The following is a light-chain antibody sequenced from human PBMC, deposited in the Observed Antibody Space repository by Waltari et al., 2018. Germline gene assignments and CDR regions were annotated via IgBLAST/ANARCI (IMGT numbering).Light chain of an antibody. Sequence: QSALTQPPSESGSPGQSVTIPCTGTSSDLGGYKYVSWYQRHPGKAPKLMIYEVNKRPSGVPDRFSGSKSGNTASLTVSGLQAEDEAEYSCSSYAGSNNWVFGGGTKLTVL. CDR1: SSDLGGYKY. CDR2: EVN. CDR3: SSYAGSNNWV. J-gene: IGLJ3*02. V-gene: IGLV2-8*01.